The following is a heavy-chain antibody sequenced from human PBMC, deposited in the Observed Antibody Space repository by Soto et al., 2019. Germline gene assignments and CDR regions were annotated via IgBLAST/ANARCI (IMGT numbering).Heavy chain of an antibody. CDR3: AKGTGGYSWHSPTFDY. CDR2: IFSAGST. Sequence: EVQVVESGGGLVQPGGSLRLSCAASGFTVSNNYMTWVRQAPGKGLDWVSIIFSAGSTYYADSVRGRFTISRGNSKNTLYLQMNSLRAEDTAICYCAKGTGGYSWHSPTFDYWGQGTLVTVSS. V-gene: IGHV3-66*01. J-gene: IGHJ4*02. D-gene: IGHD5-18*01. CDR1: GFTVSNNY.